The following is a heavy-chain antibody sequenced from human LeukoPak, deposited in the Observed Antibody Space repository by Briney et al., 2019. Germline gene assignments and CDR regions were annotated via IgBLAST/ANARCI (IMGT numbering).Heavy chain of an antibody. CDR2: ISSDGNIK. D-gene: IGHD3-10*01. CDR3: AKVGRGAIEAD. V-gene: IGHV3-30*18. CDR1: GFTFSDFG. J-gene: IGHJ4*02. Sequence: PGGSLRLSWAGSGFTFSDFGMHWVRQAPGKGLQWLAMISSDGNIKVSLDSVKGRFTTSRENSKNTLYLEMTRLSVEDTAVYYCAKVGRGAIEADWGQGTLVIVSS.